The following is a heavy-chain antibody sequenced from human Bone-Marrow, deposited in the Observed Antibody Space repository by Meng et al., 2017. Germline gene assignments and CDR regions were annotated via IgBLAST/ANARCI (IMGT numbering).Heavy chain of an antibody. CDR1: GYSFTSYW. Sequence: KVSCKGSGYSFTSYWIGWVRQVPGKGLEWMGIIYPGDSDTRYSPSFQGQVTISADKSISTAYLQWSSLKASDTAMYYCAREYYYDSSGYYIDAFDIWGQGTMVTVSS. J-gene: IGHJ3*02. D-gene: IGHD3-22*01. CDR3: AREYYYDSSGYYIDAFDI. CDR2: IYPGDSDT. V-gene: IGHV5-51*01.